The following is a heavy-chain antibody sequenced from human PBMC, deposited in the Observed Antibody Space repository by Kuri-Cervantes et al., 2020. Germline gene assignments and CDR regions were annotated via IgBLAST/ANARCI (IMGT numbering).Heavy chain of an antibody. CDR2: ISAYNGNT. CDR3: ARVGWAEAAMVRYYYYMDV. J-gene: IGHJ6*03. Sequence: ASVKVSCKASGYTFTSYGISWVRQAPGQGLEWMGWISAYNGNTNYAQKLQGRVTMTTDTSTSTANMELRSLRSDDTAVYYCARVGWAEAAMVRYYYYMDVWGKGTTVTVSS. CDR1: GYTFTSYG. D-gene: IGHD5-18*01. V-gene: IGHV1-18*01.